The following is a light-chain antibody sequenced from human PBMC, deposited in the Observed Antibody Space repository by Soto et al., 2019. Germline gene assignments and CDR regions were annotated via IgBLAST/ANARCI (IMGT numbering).Light chain of an antibody. CDR1: QGIRND. CDR2: AAS. CDR3: LRHNSYPLA. V-gene: IGKV1-17*01. Sequence: DIQMTQSPSSLSASVGDRVTITCRASQGIRNDLGWYQQKPGKAPKGLIYAASSLQSVVPPRFSPSESVPEFPPTISSLQPEDLATPCCLRHNSYPLAFGQGTKVEIK. J-gene: IGKJ1*01.